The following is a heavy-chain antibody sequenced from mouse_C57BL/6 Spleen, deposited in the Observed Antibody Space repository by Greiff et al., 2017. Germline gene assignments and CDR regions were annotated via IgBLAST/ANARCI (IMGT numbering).Heavy chain of an antibody. CDR3: ARWDDYDDAMDY. CDR1: GYTFTSYG. V-gene: IGHV1-81*01. J-gene: IGHJ4*01. Sequence: VQLVESGAELARPGASVKLSCKASGYTFTSYGISWVKQRTGQGLEWIGEIYPRSGNTYYNEKFKGKATLTADKSSSTAYMELRSLTSEDSAVYFCARWDDYDDAMDYWGQGTSVTVSS. CDR2: IYPRSGNT. D-gene: IGHD2-4*01.